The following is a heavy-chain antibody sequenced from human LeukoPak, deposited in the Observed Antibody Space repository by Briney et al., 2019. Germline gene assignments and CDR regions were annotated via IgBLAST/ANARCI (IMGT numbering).Heavy chain of an antibody. CDR1: GYTFTSYY. D-gene: IGHD2-2*01. J-gene: IGHJ4*02. CDR2: INPSGGST. CDR3: ARDPDTSTWVGPEFDY. V-gene: IGHV1-46*01. Sequence: GASVKVSCKASGYTFTSYYMHWVRQAPGQGLEWMGIINPSGGSTSYAQKFQGRVTMTRDTCTSTVYMELRSLRSDDTAVYYCARDPDTSTWVGPEFDYWGQGTLVTVSP.